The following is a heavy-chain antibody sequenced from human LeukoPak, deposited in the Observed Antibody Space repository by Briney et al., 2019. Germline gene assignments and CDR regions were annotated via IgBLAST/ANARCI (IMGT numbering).Heavy chain of an antibody. D-gene: IGHD3-9*01. CDR2: ITWSGGSR. J-gene: IGHJ4*02. CDR1: GFKLDDYT. Sequence: GGSLRLSCAASGFKLDDYTMHWVGQAPGKGVEWVSLITWSGGSRFYADSVKGRFTISRDNSKNSLYLQMNSLTTEHTALYYCAKNGPRYCDFAVYCDYWGQGTLVTVSS. V-gene: IGHV3-43*01. CDR3: AKNGPRYCDFAVYCDY.